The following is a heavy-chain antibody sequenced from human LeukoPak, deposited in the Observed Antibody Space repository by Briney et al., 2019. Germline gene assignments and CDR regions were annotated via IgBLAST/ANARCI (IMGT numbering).Heavy chain of an antibody. CDR2: IKSKTDGGTT. V-gene: IGHV3-15*01. CDR1: GFTFSNAW. J-gene: IGHJ4*02. Sequence: PGGSLRLSCAASGFTFSNAWMSWVRQAPGKGLEWVGRIKSKTDGGTTDYAAPVKGRFTISRDDSKNTLYLQMNSLKTEDTAVYYCTTDSIPKPVELRRPPYWGQGTLVTVSS. CDR3: TTDSIPKPVELRRPPY. D-gene: IGHD1-7*01.